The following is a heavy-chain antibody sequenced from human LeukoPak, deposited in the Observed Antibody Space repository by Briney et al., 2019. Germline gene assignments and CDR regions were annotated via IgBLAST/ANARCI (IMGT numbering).Heavy chain of an antibody. CDR1: GFTFSSYA. D-gene: IGHD5-18*01. V-gene: IGHV3-23*01. Sequence: GGSLRLSCAASGFTFSSYAMSWVRQAPGKGLEWVSAISGSGGSPYYADSVKGRFTISRDNSKNTLYLQMNSLRAEDTAVYYCAKNTPYWELWFIDYWGQGTLVTVSS. CDR2: ISGSGGSP. CDR3: AKNTPYWELWFIDY. J-gene: IGHJ4*02.